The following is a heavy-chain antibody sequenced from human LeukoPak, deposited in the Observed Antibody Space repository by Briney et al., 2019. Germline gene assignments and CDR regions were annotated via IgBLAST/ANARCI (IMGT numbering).Heavy chain of an antibody. Sequence: GGSLRLSCAASGFTFSSYSMTWVRQAPGKGLEWVSRISGSGSSTDYADSVKGRFTISRDNSKNTLFLQMNSLRAEDTAIYYCAKALPYYYYGMDVWGQGTTVTVSS. J-gene: IGHJ6*02. V-gene: IGHV3-23*01. CDR3: AKALPYYYYGMDV. CDR2: ISGSGSST. CDR1: GFTFSSYS.